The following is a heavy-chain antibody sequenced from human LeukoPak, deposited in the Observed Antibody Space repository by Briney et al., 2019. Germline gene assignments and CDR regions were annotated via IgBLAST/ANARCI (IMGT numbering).Heavy chain of an antibody. V-gene: IGHV3-23*01. D-gene: IGHD6-13*01. CDR2: ISGRGGRT. Sequence: SGGSLRLSCAASGFTFSSQAMSWVRQAPGKGLEWVSAISGRGGRTYYADSVKGRFTISRDNSTNTLYLQMNSLRAEDTAVYYCAKVLRSSSSRGAFDISLEGTMVA. CDR3: AKVLRSSSSRGAFDI. J-gene: IGHJ3*02. CDR1: GFTFSSQA.